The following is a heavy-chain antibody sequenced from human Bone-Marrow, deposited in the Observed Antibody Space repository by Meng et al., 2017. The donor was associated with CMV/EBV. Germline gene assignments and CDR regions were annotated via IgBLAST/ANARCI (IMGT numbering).Heavy chain of an antibody. CDR2: IKQDGSEK. V-gene: IGHV3-7*01. CDR1: GFTFSSYW. CDR3: ARGTSLSGKYQLPTAFDI. J-gene: IGHJ3*02. D-gene: IGHD2-2*01. Sequence: GESLKISCAASGFTFSSYWMSWVRQAPGKGLEWVANIKQDGSEKYYVDSVKGRFTISRDNAKNSLYLQMNSLRAEDTAVYYCARGTSLSGKYQLPTAFDIWGQGTMVTVSS.